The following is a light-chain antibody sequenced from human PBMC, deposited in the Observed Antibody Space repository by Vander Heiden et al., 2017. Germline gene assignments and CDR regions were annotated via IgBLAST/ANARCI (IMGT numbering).Light chain of an antibody. CDR2: KAS. Sequence: DIPITLPPSTLSASVGDRVTITCRASQSISSWLAWYQQKPGKAPKLLIYKASSLESGVPSRFSGSGSGTEFTLTISSLQPDDFATYYCQQYNSYSHTFGQGTKVEIK. J-gene: IGKJ1*01. V-gene: IGKV1-5*03. CDR3: QQYNSYSHT. CDR1: QSISSW.